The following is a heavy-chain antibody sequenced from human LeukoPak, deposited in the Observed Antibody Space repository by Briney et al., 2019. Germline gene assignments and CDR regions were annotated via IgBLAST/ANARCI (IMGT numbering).Heavy chain of an antibody. CDR1: GYTFTSYG. V-gene: IGHV1-18*01. CDR2: ISAYNGNT. CDR3: ARSVDFGSGSYYNVRGPVDY. J-gene: IGHJ4*02. D-gene: IGHD3-10*01. Sequence: ASVKVSCKASGYTFTSYGISWVRQAPGQGLEWMGWISAYNGNTNYAQKLQGRVTMTTDTSTSTAYMELRSLRSDDTAVYYCARSVDFGSGSYYNVRGPVDYWGQGTLVTVSA.